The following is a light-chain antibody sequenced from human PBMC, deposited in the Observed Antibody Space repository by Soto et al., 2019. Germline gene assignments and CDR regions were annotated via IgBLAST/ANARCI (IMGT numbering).Light chain of an antibody. CDR2: DAS. J-gene: IGKJ1*01. Sequence: RMTHSVSTVSASVGERVTITCRASQSISSWLAWYQQKPGKAPKLLIYDASSLESGVPSRFSGSGSGTEFTLTISSLQADDFATYNSERYNSYPGPFGQGTK. CDR1: QSISSW. V-gene: IGKV1-5*01. CDR3: ERYNSYPGP.